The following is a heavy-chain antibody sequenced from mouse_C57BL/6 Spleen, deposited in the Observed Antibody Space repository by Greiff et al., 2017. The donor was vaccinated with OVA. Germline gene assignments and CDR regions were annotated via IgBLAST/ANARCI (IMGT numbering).Heavy chain of an antibody. CDR2: IYPGDGDT. J-gene: IGHJ2*01. V-gene: IGHV1-82*01. Sequence: VKLVESGPELVKPGASVKISCKASGYAFSSSWMNWVKQRPGKGLEWIGRIYPGDGDTNYNGKFKGKATLTADKSSSTAYMQLSSLTSEDSAVYFCARGDGYYGYFDYWGQGTTLTVSS. CDR1: GYAFSSSW. D-gene: IGHD2-3*01. CDR3: ARGDGYYGYFDY.